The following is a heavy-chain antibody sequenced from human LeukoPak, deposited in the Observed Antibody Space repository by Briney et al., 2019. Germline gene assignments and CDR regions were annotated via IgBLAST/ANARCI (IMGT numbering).Heavy chain of an antibody. CDR1: GFTVSSNY. V-gene: IGHV3-66*02. CDR3: ARTFRFPHYFDY. CDR2: IYSGGST. Sequence: PGGSLRLSCAASGFTVSSNYMSWVRQAPGKGLEWVSVIYSGGSTYYADSVKGQFTISRDNSKNTLYLQMNSLRAEDTAVYYCARTFRFPHYFDYWGQGTLDTVSS. D-gene: IGHD2-21*01. J-gene: IGHJ4*02.